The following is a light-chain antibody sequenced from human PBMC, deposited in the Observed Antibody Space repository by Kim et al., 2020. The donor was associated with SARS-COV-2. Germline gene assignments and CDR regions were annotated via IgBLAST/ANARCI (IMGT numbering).Light chain of an antibody. CDR1: SSDVGGYNY. J-gene: IGLJ1*01. CDR2: DVS. Sequence: QSALTQPASVSGSPGQSIPISCTGTSSDVGGYNYVSRDKKHPCKAPKLMLYDVSKRHSGVSNRFSGSKSVNTASLTISGLQTEDEADYYCSSYTSSSTYVLGNGTKVTV. CDR3: SSYTSSSTYV. V-gene: IGLV2-14*01.